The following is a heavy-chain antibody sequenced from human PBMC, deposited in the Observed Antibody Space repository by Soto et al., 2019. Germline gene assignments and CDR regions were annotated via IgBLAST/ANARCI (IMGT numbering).Heavy chain of an antibody. Sequence: QVQLQESGPGLVKPSQTLSLTCTVSGGSISSGDYYWSWIRQPPGKGLEWIGYIYYSGSTYYNPSLKSRVNISVDTSKNQFSLKLSSVTAADTAVYYCARGSMTMVRGGIMYEDYWGPGTLVTVSS. J-gene: IGHJ4*02. CDR1: GGSISSGDYY. CDR2: IYYSGST. D-gene: IGHD3-10*01. CDR3: ARGSMTMVRGGIMYEDY. V-gene: IGHV4-30-4*01.